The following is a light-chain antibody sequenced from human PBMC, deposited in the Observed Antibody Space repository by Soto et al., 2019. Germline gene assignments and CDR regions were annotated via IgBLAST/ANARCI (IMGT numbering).Light chain of an antibody. CDR3: QQYGCSGT. Sequence: EVVRTGSGASLAVPPGAEGHLCCGASQSGSSSLAWYQQKPGQALRIVIDGASSRATGIPARFSGSGSGTDFTLTISRLEPEDFAVYYCQQYGCSGTFGQGTNVDIK. V-gene: IGKV3-15*01. J-gene: IGKJ1*01. CDR2: GAS. CDR1: QSGSSS.